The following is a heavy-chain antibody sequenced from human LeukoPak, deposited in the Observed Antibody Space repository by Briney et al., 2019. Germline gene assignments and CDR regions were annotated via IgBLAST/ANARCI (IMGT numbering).Heavy chain of an antibody. V-gene: IGHV3-73*01. CDR2: IRSKANSYAT. D-gene: IGHD1-26*01. Sequence: PGGSLRLSCAASGFTFSGSAMHWVRQASGKGLEWVGRIRSKANSYATAYAASVKGRFTISRDDSKNTAYLQMNSLKTEDTAVYYCTSGGKGAIFVYWGQGTLVTVSS. CDR1: GFTFSGSA. CDR3: TSGGKGAIFVY. J-gene: IGHJ4*02.